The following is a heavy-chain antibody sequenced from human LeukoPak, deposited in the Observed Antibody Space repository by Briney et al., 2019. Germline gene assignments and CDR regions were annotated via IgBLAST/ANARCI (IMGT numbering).Heavy chain of an antibody. CDR1: GFSFYTYG. J-gene: IGHJ4*02. D-gene: IGHD4-17*01. V-gene: IGHV3-33*01. CDR3: AREVDYGDSLAFDY. CDR2: IWNDGSNK. Sequence: GGSLRLSCAVSGFSFYTYGIHWVRHAPGKGLEWVAVIWNDGSNKYYADSVKGRFTISRDNSKNTLYLQMNSLRAEDTAVYYCAREVDYGDSLAFDYWGQGTLVTVSS.